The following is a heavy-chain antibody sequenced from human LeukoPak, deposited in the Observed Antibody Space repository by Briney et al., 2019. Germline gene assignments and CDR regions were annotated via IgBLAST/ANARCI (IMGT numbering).Heavy chain of an antibody. CDR3: ASGITMVRGVTAYYMDV. D-gene: IGHD3-10*01. Sequence: SETLSLTCTVSGYSISSGYYWGWIRQPPGKGLEWIGSIYHSGSTYYNPSLKSRVTISVDTSKNQFSLKLISLTAADTAVYYCASGITMVRGVTAYYMDVWGKGTTVTISS. V-gene: IGHV4-38-2*02. J-gene: IGHJ6*03. CDR2: IYHSGST. CDR1: GYSISSGYY.